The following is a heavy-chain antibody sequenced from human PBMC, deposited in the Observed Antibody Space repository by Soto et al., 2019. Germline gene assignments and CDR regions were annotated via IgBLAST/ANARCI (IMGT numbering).Heavy chain of an antibody. J-gene: IGHJ4*02. CDR1: GGTFSSYA. V-gene: IGHV1-69*13. CDR3: ARTRYCSGGSCSGYFDY. Sequence: SVKVSCKASGGTFSSYAISWVRQAPGQGLEWMGGIIPIFGTANYAQKFQGRVTITADESTSTAYMELSSLRSEDTAVYYCARTRYCSGGSCSGYFDYWGQGTMVTVYS. D-gene: IGHD2-15*01. CDR2: IIPIFGTA.